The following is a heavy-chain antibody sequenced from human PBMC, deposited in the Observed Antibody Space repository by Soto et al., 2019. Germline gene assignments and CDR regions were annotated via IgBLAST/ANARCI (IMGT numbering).Heavy chain of an antibody. CDR1: GGTFSRLA. J-gene: IGHJ4*02. CDR2: IIPIFGTT. V-gene: IGHV1-69*01. CDR3: ARGWGEDSSDYFYAY. D-gene: IGHD3-22*01. Sequence: QVQLVQSGAEVRKPGSSVKVSCKASGGTFSRLAIRWVRQAPGQGLEWMGGIIPIFGTTNHAQKFQGRLTITADEATSTVHMELSSLRSEDTAIYYCARGWGEDSSDYFYAYWGQGTLVIVSS.